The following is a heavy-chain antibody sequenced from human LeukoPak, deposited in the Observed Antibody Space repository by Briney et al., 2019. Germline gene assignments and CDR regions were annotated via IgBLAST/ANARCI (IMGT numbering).Heavy chain of an antibody. D-gene: IGHD6-25*01. CDR1: GFTFSSYA. CDR3: ARQSSGVGDSWFDP. J-gene: IGHJ5*02. Sequence: GGSLRLSCAASGFTFSSYAMSWVRQAPGKGLEWVSVIYSGGSTYYADSVKGRFTISRDNSKNTLYLQMNSLRAEDTAVYYCARQSSGVGDSWFDPWGQGTLVTVSS. V-gene: IGHV3-66*04. CDR2: IYSGGST.